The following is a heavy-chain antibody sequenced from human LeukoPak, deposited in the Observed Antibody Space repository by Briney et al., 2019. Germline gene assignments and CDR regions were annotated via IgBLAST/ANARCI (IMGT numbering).Heavy chain of an antibody. D-gene: IGHD1-26*01. CDR3: ARELTYSGSYGWFDP. J-gene: IGHJ5*02. CDR2: IYYSGST. CDR1: GGSISSSSYY. Sequence: SETLSLTCTVSGGSISSSSYYWGWIRQPPGKGLEWIGSIYYSGSTYYNPSLKSRVTISVDTSKNQFSLKLSSVTAADTAVYYCARELTYSGSYGWFDPWGQGTLVTVSS. V-gene: IGHV4-39*07.